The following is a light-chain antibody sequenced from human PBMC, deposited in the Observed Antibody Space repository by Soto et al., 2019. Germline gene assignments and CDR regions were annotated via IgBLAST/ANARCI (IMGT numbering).Light chain of an antibody. CDR1: QSVTTY. CDR2: DAS. V-gene: IGKV3-11*01. Sequence: PGERVTLSCRGSQSVTTYLAWYQHKPGQAPRRLIYDASHRATGISARFSGSGSGTDFTLTISSLEPEDFAVYYCQQRSNWPWTFGQGTKVDIK. CDR3: QQRSNWPWT. J-gene: IGKJ1*01.